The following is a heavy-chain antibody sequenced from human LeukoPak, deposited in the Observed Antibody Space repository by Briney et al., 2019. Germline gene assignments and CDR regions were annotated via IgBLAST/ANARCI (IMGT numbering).Heavy chain of an antibody. V-gene: IGHV3-11*01. CDR1: GFTFSDYY. CDR3: AREGRCSSTSCYATYYYMDV. D-gene: IGHD2-2*01. J-gene: IGHJ6*03. Sequence: SGGSLRLSCAASGFTFSDYYMNWIRQAPGKGLEWVSYITSRDTTVYYADSVKGRFTISRDNAKNSTYLQMNSLRAEDTAVYYCAREGRCSSTSCYATYYYMDVWGKGTTVTVSS. CDR2: ITSRDTTV.